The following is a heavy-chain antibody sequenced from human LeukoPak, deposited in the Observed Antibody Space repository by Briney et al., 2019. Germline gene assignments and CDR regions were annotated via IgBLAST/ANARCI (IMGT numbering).Heavy chain of an antibody. Sequence: GGSLRLSCAASGFTVSSNYMSWVRQAPGKGLEWVSVIYSGGSTYYADSVKGRFTISRDNAKNSLYLQINSLRAEDTAVYYCARSSYSSSSSVWGQGTMVTVSS. CDR2: IYSGGST. CDR3: ARSSYSSSSSV. J-gene: IGHJ3*01. D-gene: IGHD6-6*01. V-gene: IGHV3-53*01. CDR1: GFTVSSNY.